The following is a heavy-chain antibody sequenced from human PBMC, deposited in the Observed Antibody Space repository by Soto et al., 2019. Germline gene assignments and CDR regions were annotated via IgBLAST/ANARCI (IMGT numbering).Heavy chain of an antibody. J-gene: IGHJ1*01. V-gene: IGHV1-18*04. CDR2: ISPLKGRT. CDR1: GYTFTSYG. CDR3: AMDYGDRPEYFKH. Sequence: GPDLKRPGASMKVSCKASGYTFTSYGISWVRQAPVQGLEWMAWISPLKGRTQYSQKAQGRVTLSTDTSSNTAYMEMTTLRVDDTAVYYCAMDYGDRPEYFKHWGQGTLVTVS. D-gene: IGHD4-17*01.